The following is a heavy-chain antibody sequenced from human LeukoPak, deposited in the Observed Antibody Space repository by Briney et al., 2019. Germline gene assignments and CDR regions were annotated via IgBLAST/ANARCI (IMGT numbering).Heavy chain of an antibody. CDR1: GYSFSNYG. Sequence: ASVKVSCKASGYSFSNYGISWMRQAPGQGLEWMGWIGWISTDNAKTDYAQKFQGRLTMTTDTSTDTAYMELSSLRSEDTAVYYCARRPYKYYDILTGSYRSEFEYWGQGTLVTVSS. V-gene: IGHV1-18*01. CDR3: ARRPYKYYDILTGSYRSEFEY. J-gene: IGHJ4*02. CDR2: ISTDNAKT. D-gene: IGHD3-9*01.